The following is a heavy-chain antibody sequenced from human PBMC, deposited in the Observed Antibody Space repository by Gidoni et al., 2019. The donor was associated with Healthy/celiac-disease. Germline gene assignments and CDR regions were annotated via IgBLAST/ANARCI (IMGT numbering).Heavy chain of an antibody. Sequence: QVQLQESGPGLVKPSQTLSLTCTVSGGSISSGSYYWSWIRQPAGKGLEWIGRIYTSGSTNYNPSLKSRVTISVDTSKNQFSLKLSSVTAADTAVYYCARDQVRAGYYDSSGYESISYYYYGMDVWGQGTTVTVSS. J-gene: IGHJ6*02. CDR3: ARDQVRAGYYDSSGYESISYYYYGMDV. CDR2: IYTSGST. D-gene: IGHD3-22*01. V-gene: IGHV4-61*02. CDR1: GGSISSGSYY.